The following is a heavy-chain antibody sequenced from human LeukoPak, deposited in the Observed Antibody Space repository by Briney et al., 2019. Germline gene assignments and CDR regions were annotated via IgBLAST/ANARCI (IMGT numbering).Heavy chain of an antibody. D-gene: IGHD6-6*01. CDR2: IKDDGSEN. J-gene: IGHJ5*02. CDR3: ARVEDYRSSSLYRWFGP. CDR1: GFRLSAYW. Sequence: TGGSLRLSCAASGFRLSAYWMTWVRQAPGKGLEWVANIKDDGSENNYVDSVKGRFTISRDDAKNSMYLQMNSLRAEDTAVYYCARVEDYRSSSLYRWFGPWGQGTLVTVSS. V-gene: IGHV3-7*01.